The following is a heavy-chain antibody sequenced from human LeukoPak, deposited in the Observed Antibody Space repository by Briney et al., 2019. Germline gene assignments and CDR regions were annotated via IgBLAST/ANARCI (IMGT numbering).Heavy chain of an antibody. V-gene: IGHV1-58*02. CDR2: IVVGSGNT. D-gene: IGHD2-15*01. Sequence: SVKVSCKASGFTFTSSAMQWVRQARGQRLEWIGWIVVGSGNTNYAQKFQERVTITRDMSTSTAYMELSSLRSEDTAVYYCAANQNSGGPELSYDVFDIWGKGKMFPVSS. CDR1: GFTFTSSA. J-gene: IGHJ3*02. CDR3: AANQNSGGPELSYDVFDI.